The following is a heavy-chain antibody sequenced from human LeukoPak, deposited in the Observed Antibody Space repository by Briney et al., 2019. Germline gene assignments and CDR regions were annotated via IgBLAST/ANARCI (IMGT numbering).Heavy chain of an antibody. V-gene: IGHV1-8*01. CDR1: GYTFSTYD. CDR3: ARVSRKGTNPAYDYDH. J-gene: IGHJ4*02. CDR2: MNPNSGQT. D-gene: IGHD3-16*01. Sequence: GASVKVSCKASGYTFSTYDMNWVRQATGQGLEWLGWMNPNSGQTGYAQKFQGRLTMTRDRSKSTAYMELKSLRSDDTAVYYCARVSRKGTNPAYDYDHWGQGTLVTVSS.